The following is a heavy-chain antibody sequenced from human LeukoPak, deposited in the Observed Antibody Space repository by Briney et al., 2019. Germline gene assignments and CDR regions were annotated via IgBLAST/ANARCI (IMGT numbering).Heavy chain of an antibody. CDR2: IYYSGST. CDR1: GASISSGDYY. Sequence: PSQTLSLTCTVSGASISSGDYYWSWIRQPPGKGLEWIGYIYYSGSTYYNPSLKSRVTISVDTSKNQFSLKLSSVTAADTAVYYCARERDQSNWFDPWGQGTLVTVSS. CDR3: ARERDQSNWFDP. V-gene: IGHV4-30-4*01. D-gene: IGHD2-2*01. J-gene: IGHJ5*02.